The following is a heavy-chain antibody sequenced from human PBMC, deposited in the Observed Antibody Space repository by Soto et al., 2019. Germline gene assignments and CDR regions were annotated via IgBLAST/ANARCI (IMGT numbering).Heavy chain of an antibody. V-gene: IGHV1-58*01. CDR1: RCAGTDST. J-gene: IGHJ6*02. CDR3: AAAYGSGSTQDYYYYGMDV. CDR2: IVVGSGNT. Sequence: TANESRTASRCAGTDSTVQWVPQPRRKSLEWIGWIVVGSGNTNYAQKFQERVTITRDMSTSTAYMELSSLRSEDTAVYYCAAAYGSGSTQDYYYYGMDVWGQGTTVTVSS. D-gene: IGHD3-10*01.